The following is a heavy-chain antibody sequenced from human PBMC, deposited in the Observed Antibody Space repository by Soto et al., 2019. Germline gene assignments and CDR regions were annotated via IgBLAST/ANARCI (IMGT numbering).Heavy chain of an antibody. V-gene: IGHV3-74*01. CDR1: GVRVSIYW. D-gene: IGHD4-4*01. J-gene: IGHJ4*02. CDR2: IKSDGSTT. Sequence: PGGSIELSCASSGVRVSIYWMPWVRQAPGKGLVWVSRIKSDGSTTNYADSVKGRFTISRDNAKDTLYLQMNSLGAEDTAIYYCGRDLQIDYWGQGTLVTVSS. CDR3: GRDLQIDY.